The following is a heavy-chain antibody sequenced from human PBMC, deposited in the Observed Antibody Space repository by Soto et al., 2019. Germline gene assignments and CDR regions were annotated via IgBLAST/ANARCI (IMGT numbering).Heavy chain of an antibody. CDR1: GFTVSSNY. D-gene: IGHD6-6*01. Sequence: EVQLVETGGGLIQPGGSLRLSCAASGFTVSSNYMSWVRQAPGKGLEWVSVIYSGGSTYYADSVKGRFTISRDNSKNTLYLQMNSLRAEDTAVYYCGRGLTLYSSSSVSYYYYYGMDVWGQGTTVTVSS. J-gene: IGHJ6*02. CDR3: GRGLTLYSSSSVSYYYYYGMDV. V-gene: IGHV3-53*02. CDR2: IYSGGST.